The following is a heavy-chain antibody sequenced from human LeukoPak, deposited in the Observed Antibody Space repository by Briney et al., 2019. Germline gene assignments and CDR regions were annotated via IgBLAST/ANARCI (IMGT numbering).Heavy chain of an antibody. CDR1: GYTFTNYD. D-gene: IGHD4-23*01. Sequence: GASVKVSCKASGYTFTNYDINWVRQAPGQGLEWKGGIIPIFGTANYAQKFQGRVTITADESTSTAYMELSSLRSEDTAVYYCATSSPIQHDYGGNYPGYWGQGTLVTVSS. CDR3: ATSSPIQHDYGGNYPGY. J-gene: IGHJ4*02. V-gene: IGHV1-69*13. CDR2: IIPIFGTA.